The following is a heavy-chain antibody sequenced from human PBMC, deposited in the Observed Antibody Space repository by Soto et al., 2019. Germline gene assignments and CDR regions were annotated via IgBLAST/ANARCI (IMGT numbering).Heavy chain of an antibody. CDR2: IYHSGST. CDR3: ARSGSSSWYSRRFAP. CDR1: SGSISSSNW. D-gene: IGHD6-13*01. V-gene: IGHV4-4*02. J-gene: IGHJ5*02. Sequence: SETLSLTCAVSSGSISSSNWWSWVRQPPGKGLEWIGEIYHSGSTNYNPSLKSRVTISVDKSKNQFSLKLSSVTAADTAVYYCARSGSSSWYSRRFAPWGQGTLVTVSS.